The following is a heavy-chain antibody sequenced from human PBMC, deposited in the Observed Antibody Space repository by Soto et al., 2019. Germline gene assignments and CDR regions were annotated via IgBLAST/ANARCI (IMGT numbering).Heavy chain of an antibody. Sequence: QVQLVQSGAEVKKPGSSVKVSCKASGGTFSSYAISWVRQAPGQGLEWMGGIIPIFGTANYAQKFQGRVTITADESTRAAYIELSSLRSEDTAVYYCAHPICGVGTDGVGYYYCGMDVWGQGTTVTVSS. CDR2: IIPIFGTA. V-gene: IGHV1-69*12. CDR1: GGTFSSYA. J-gene: IGHJ6*02. D-gene: IGHD3-3*01. CDR3: AHPICGVGTDGVGYYYCGMDV.